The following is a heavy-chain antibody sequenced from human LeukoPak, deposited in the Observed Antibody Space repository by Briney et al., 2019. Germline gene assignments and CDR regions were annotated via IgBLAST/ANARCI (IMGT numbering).Heavy chain of an antibody. D-gene: IGHD2-21*02. Sequence: GGSLRLSCAASGFTFDRFTIHWVRQTPGKCLEWVSLINRRGHTFYADSVKGRFTISRDNSRNSVFLQMNSLRPEDTALYHCAKEVDCPSDCLFFHSWGQGTLVTVSS. CDR1: GFTFDRFT. CDR2: INRRGHT. J-gene: IGHJ4*02. CDR3: AKEVDCPSDCLFFHS. V-gene: IGHV3-43*01.